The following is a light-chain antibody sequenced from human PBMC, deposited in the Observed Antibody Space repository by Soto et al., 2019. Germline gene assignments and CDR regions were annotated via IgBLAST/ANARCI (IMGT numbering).Light chain of an antibody. J-gene: IGKJ3*01. Sequence: EIALTQSQGTLSLSPGERATLACRASQSVSSSYLAWYQQKPGQAPRLLIYGASSRATGIPDRFSGSGSGTDFTLTISRLEPEDFAVYYCQQYGSSPLTFGPGTKVDIK. CDR1: QSVSSSY. CDR2: GAS. CDR3: QQYGSSPLT. V-gene: IGKV3-20*01.